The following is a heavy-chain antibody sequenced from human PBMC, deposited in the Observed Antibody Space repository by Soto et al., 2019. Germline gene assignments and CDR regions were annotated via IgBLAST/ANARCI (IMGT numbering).Heavy chain of an antibody. CDR2: IYHSGAT. Sequence: QLQLQESGPGLVKPSETLSLTCAVSGGSISVSNYYWGWIRQPPWKGLEWIGSIYHSGATHYNPSLKSRVTISVDTSKNQFSLKLTSVTAADTAVYYCAREAVQKDEYFQHWGQGTLVTVSS. D-gene: IGHD1-1*01. J-gene: IGHJ1*01. CDR3: AREAVQKDEYFQH. V-gene: IGHV4-39*01. CDR1: GGSISVSNYY.